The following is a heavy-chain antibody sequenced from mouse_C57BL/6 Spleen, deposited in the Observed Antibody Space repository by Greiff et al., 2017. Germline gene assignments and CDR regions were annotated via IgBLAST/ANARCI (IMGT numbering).Heavy chain of an antibody. CDR1: GFTFSDYG. D-gene: IGHD1-1*01. CDR2: ISSGSSTI. Sequence: VQLKESGGGLVKPGGSLKLSCAASGFTFSDYGMHWVRQAPEKGLEWVAYISSGSSTIYYADTVKGRFTISRDNAKNTLFLQMTSLRSEDTAMYYCAITTVVDNYFDYWGQGTTLTVSS. J-gene: IGHJ2*01. CDR3: AITTVVDNYFDY. V-gene: IGHV5-17*01.